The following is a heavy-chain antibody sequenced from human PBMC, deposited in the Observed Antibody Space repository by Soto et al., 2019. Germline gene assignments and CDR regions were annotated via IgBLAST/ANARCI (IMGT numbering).Heavy chain of an antibody. Sequence: PGESLKISCKGSGYSFTSYWIGWVRQMPGKGLEWMGIIYPGDSDTRYSPSFQGQVTISADKSISTAYLQWSSLKAADTAVYYCARWKGFMGSGWYWFDPWGQGTLVTVSS. CDR1: GYSFTSYW. J-gene: IGHJ5*02. D-gene: IGHD6-19*01. V-gene: IGHV5-51*01. CDR3: ARWKGFMGSGWYWFDP. CDR2: IYPGDSDT.